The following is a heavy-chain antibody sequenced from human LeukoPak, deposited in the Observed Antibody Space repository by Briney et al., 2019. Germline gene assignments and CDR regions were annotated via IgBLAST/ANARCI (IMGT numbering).Heavy chain of an antibody. CDR1: GFTFDDYG. Sequence: GGSLRLSCAASGFTFDDYGMSWVRQAPGKGLEWGSGINWNGGNTGYADSVKGRFTISRENAKNSLYLQMNSLRAEDTALYYCARGREYSSSSRIDYFDYWGQGTLVTVSS. J-gene: IGHJ4*02. D-gene: IGHD6-6*01. CDR3: ARGREYSSSSRIDYFDY. V-gene: IGHV3-20*04. CDR2: INWNGGNT.